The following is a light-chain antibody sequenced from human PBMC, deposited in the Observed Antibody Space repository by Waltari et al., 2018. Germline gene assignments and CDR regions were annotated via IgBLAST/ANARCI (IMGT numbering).Light chain of an antibody. V-gene: IGLV1-40*01. CDR2: GST. CDR1: GSNIGAGYA. J-gene: IGLJ2*01. CDR3: QSYDTSLRVV. Sequence: QSVLTQPPSVSGAPGPRVTIPCTGSGSNIGAGYAVHWYQQLPRAAPKLLIYGSTSRPLGVPDRFFGSTSGTSASLAITGLQAEDEADYYCQSYDTSLRVVFGGGTKLTVL.